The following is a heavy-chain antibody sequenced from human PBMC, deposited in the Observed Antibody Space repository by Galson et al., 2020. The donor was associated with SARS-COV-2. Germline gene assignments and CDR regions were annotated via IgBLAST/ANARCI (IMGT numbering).Heavy chain of an antibody. CDR2: ISYSGST. V-gene: IGHV4-59*01. D-gene: IGHD4-17*01. CDR3: ARDPAPLYGDNYYYGMDV. Sequence: ETSETLSLTCSVSDVSMTSYYWSWLRQPPGKGLEWIGYISYSGSTSYNPSLRSRVTILVDLSKNQFSLNLSSVTAADTAVYYCARDPAPLYGDNYYYGMDVWGRGTTVTVSS. CDR1: DVSMTSYY. J-gene: IGHJ6*02.